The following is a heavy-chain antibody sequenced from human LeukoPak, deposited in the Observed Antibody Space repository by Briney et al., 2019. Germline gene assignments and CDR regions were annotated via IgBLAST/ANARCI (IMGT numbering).Heavy chain of an antibody. CDR3: ARTRRGYTYGFPSTELLKAFDI. Sequence: PSETLSLTCTVSGDSIGSSYWSWSWIRQPPGKGLEWIGYIYYTGSTEKNPSLKSRVTISLDTSKNQFSLRLNSVTAADTAVYFCARTRRGYTYGFPSTELLKAFDIWGQGTVVTVSS. D-gene: IGHD5-18*01. J-gene: IGHJ3*02. CDR1: GDSIGSSY. CDR2: IYYTGST. V-gene: IGHV4-59*01.